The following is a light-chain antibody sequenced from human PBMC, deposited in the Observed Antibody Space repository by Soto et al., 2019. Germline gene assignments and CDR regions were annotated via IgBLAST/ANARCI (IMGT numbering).Light chain of an antibody. J-gene: IGKJ1*01. CDR1: QDISGY. Sequence: IQLTQSPSSLSASVGDRVTITCRASQDISGYVAWYQQRPGRAPQLLIYAASTLQDGVPSRFSGSGSGTDFTITITSLQPEDFGNYYCQHPKWAFGQGTTVEI. V-gene: IGKV1-9*01. CDR2: AAS. CDR3: QHPKWA.